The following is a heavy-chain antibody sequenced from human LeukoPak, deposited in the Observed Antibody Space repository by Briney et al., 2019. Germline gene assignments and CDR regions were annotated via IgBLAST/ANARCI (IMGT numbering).Heavy chain of an antibody. CDR1: GGSISSSSYY. Sequence: SETLSLTCTVSGGSISSSSYYWGWIRQTPGKGLEWIESFRYSGNTYYNPSLKSRVTISVDTSKNQFSLKLSSVTAADTAVYYCARGKIQLWLRVGFDYWGQGTLVTVSS. CDR3: ARGKIQLWLRVGFDY. V-gene: IGHV4-39*01. CDR2: FRYSGNT. J-gene: IGHJ4*02. D-gene: IGHD5-18*01.